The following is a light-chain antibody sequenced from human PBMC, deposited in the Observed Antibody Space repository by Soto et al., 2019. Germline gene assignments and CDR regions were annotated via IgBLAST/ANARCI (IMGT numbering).Light chain of an antibody. Sequence: EIVSTQSPGTLSLSPGERAALSCRASQTVTSSFLAWYQQKPGQAPRLLISGASNRATDIPDRFSGSGSGTDFTLVISRVGPEDSAVYYCQQYGNSPRTVGQGTKVEIK. J-gene: IGKJ1*01. CDR1: QTVTSSF. V-gene: IGKV3-20*01. CDR3: QQYGNSPRT. CDR2: GAS.